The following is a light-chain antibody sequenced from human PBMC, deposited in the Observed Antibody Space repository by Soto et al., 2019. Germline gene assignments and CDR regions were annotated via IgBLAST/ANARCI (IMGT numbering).Light chain of an antibody. CDR3: QQYGSAPGYT. CDR1: QSVSSSY. CDR2: GAS. Sequence: EIVLTQSPGTLSLSPGERATLSCRASQSVSSSYLAWYQQKPGQAPRLLIYGASSRATGIPDRFSGSGSGTDFTRTISRLEGGDFAVYYCQQYGSAPGYTFGQGTKLEIK. J-gene: IGKJ2*01. V-gene: IGKV3-20*01.